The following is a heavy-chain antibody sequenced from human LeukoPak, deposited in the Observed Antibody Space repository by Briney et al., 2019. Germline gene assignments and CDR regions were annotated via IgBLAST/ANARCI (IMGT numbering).Heavy chain of an antibody. V-gene: IGHV4-34*01. J-gene: IGHJ4*02. CDR3: ARGRLYCYGSGSLDY. CDR2: INHSGST. D-gene: IGHD3-10*01. Sequence: SETLSLTCAVYGGSFSGYYWSWIRQPPGKGLEWIGEINHSGSTNYNPSLKSRVTISVDTSKNQFSLKLSSVTAADTAVYYCARGRLYCYGSGSLDYWGQGTLVTVSS. CDR1: GGSFSGYY.